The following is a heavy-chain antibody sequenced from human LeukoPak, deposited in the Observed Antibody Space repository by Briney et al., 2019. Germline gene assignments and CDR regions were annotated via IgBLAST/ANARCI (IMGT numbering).Heavy chain of an antibody. V-gene: IGHV3-30*04. Sequence: QPGRSLRHPCAASGFTFSSYAIHWVRQAPGNGLEWLAGIPYDGSQNSYADSVKGRFSISRDNSKSALYLQLSSLRPEDTAVYYCAREGRFKAQHLFDYWGQGTMVTVSS. CDR3: AREGRFKAQHLFDY. CDR2: IPYDGSQN. CDR1: GFTFSSYA. J-gene: IGHJ4*02. D-gene: IGHD2-2*01.